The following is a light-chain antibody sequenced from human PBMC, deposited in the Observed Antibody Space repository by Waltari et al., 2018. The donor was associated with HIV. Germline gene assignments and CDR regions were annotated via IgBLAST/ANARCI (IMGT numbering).Light chain of an antibody. V-gene: IGLV2-23*02. CDR1: SSNVASYNL. Sequence: QSALTQPASVSGSPGQSITISCTGTSSNVASYNLVSSDHHPPGRAPKVMMYEVSKRPSGVSNRFSGSKSGNTASLTISGLQAEDEADYYCCSYTGSNPFLLFGGGTKLTVL. CDR2: EVS. CDR3: CSYTGSNPFLL. J-gene: IGLJ2*01.